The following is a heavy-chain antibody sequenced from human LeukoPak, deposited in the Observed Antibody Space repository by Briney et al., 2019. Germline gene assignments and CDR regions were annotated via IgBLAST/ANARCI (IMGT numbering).Heavy chain of an antibody. D-gene: IGHD3-9*01. CDR2: IYHSGST. CDR3: ARILTGTSEEDY. J-gene: IGHJ4*02. V-gene: IGHV4-38-2*02. Sequence: SETLSLTCTVSGYSISSGYYWGWIRQPPGKGLEWIGSIYHSGSTYDNPSLKSRVTISVDTSKNQYSLNLSSVTAADTAVYYCARILTGTSEEDYWGQGTLVTVSS. CDR1: GYSISSGYY.